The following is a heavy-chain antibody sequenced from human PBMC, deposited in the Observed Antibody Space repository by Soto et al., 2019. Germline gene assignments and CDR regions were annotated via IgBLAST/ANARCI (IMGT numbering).Heavy chain of an antibody. CDR2: IFPLTDIP. V-gene: IGHV1-69*02. J-gene: IGHJ4*02. CDR1: GGTFRNYP. CDR3: ARGPLVVLNYFES. Sequence: QVQLVQSGTEVKKPGSSVKVSCKASGGTFRNYPINLVRQAPGQGLEWMGSIFPLTDIPDYAQNFQARLTISADKSTNTAYMELSSLTSDDTAMYFCARGPLVVLNYFESWGQGTLVTVSS.